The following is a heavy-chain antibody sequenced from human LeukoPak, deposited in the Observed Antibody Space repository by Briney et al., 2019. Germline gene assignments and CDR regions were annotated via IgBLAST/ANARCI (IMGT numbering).Heavy chain of an antibody. J-gene: IGHJ6*03. CDR3: ARGAGGLRTAYYMDV. CDR1: GGSFSGYY. V-gene: IGHV4-34*01. CDR2: INHSGST. D-gene: IGHD4-17*01. Sequence: PSETLSLTCAVYGGSFSGYYWSWIRQPPGKGLEWIGEINHSGSTNYNPSLKSRVTISVDTSKNQFSLKLSSVTAADTAVYYCARGAGGLRTAYYMDVWGKGTTVTVSS.